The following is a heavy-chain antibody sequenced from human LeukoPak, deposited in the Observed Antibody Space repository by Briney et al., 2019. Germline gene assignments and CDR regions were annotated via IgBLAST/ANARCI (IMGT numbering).Heavy chain of an antibody. CDR1: GVTFSSYA. CDR2: TSGSGGRT. J-gene: IGHJ4*02. V-gene: IGHV3-23*01. CDR3: AKASAFDSSGYYFYYSDY. Sequence: VESLRLSCAASGVTFSSYAMSWVRQAAGKGLEWVSGTSGSGGRTYYADSVKGRFTISGDNSKNTLYLQMNSLRAEDTAVYYCAKASAFDSSGYYFYYSDYWGQGTLVTVSS. D-gene: IGHD3-22*01.